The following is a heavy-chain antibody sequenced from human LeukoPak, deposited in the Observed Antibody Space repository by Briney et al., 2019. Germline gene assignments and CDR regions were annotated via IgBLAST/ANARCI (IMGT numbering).Heavy chain of an antibody. CDR2: IRGSGSDP. D-gene: IGHD7-27*01. Sequence: GGSLRLSCAASGFAFGSYAMNWVRQAPGKGLEWVSAIRGSGSDPSYADSVKGRFTISRDNSQNTLYLQMNSLRAEDTAIYYCAKGTANWGSYYMDVWGKGTTVTVSS. V-gene: IGHV3-23*01. J-gene: IGHJ6*03. CDR1: GFAFGSYA. CDR3: AKGTANWGSYYMDV.